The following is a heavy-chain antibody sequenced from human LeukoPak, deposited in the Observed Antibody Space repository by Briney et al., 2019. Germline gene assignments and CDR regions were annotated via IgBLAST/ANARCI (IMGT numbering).Heavy chain of an antibody. V-gene: IGHV3-21*01. Sequence: GRSLRLSCAASGFTFSSYSMNWVRQAPGKGLEWVSSISSSSSYIYYADSVKGRFTISRDNAKNSLYLQMNSLRAEDTAVYYCARDEILDYYDSSGLCFDYWGQGTLVTVSS. CDR2: ISSSSSYI. CDR3: ARDEILDYYDSSGLCFDY. D-gene: IGHD3-22*01. J-gene: IGHJ4*02. CDR1: GFTFSSYS.